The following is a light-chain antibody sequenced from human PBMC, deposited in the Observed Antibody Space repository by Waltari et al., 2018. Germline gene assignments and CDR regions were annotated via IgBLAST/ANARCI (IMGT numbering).Light chain of an antibody. Sequence: DIQMTQSPSSLSASIGDRVTITCRTSRSINSFLNWYPQKTGKSPKFLIYAASNLQTDVPSRFSGSGSGTEYTLTISSLQPEDFATYYCQQSYGTPPNGFGQGTRLDI. V-gene: IGKV1-39*01. J-gene: IGKJ5*01. CDR3: QQSYGTPPNG. CDR2: AAS. CDR1: RSINSF.